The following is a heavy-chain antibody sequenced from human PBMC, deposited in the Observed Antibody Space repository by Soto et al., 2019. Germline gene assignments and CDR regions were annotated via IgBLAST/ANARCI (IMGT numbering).Heavy chain of an antibody. D-gene: IGHD2-15*01. J-gene: IGHJ4*02. Sequence: AASVKVSCKASGGTFSSYAISWVRQAPGQGLEWMGGIIPIFGTANYAQKFQGRVTITADKSTSTAYMELSSLRSEDTAVYYCARDCAGGSCYFVGYYFDYWGQGTLVTV. CDR1: GGTFSSYA. V-gene: IGHV1-69*06. CDR2: IIPIFGTA. CDR3: ARDCAGGSCYFVGYYFDY.